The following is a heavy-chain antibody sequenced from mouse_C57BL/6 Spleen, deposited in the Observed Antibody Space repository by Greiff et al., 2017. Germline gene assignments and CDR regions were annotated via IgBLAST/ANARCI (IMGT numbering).Heavy chain of an antibody. CDR3: AILGYGSSYDAMDY. D-gene: IGHD1-1*01. CDR2: INPGSGGT. Sequence: VQLQQSGAELVRPGTSVKVSCKASGYAFTNYLIEWVKQRPGQGLEWIGVINPGSGGTNYNEKFKGKATLTADKSSSTAYMQLSSLTSEDSAVYFCAILGYGSSYDAMDYWGLGTSVTVSS. CDR1: GYAFTNYL. J-gene: IGHJ4*01. V-gene: IGHV1-54*01.